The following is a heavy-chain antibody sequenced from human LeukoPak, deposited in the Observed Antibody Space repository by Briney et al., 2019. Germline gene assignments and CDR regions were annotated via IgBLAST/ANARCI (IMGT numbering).Heavy chain of an antibody. Sequence: ASVKVSCKASGYTFTSYGISWVRQAPGQGLEWMGWISAYNGNTNYAQKLQGRVTMTTDTSTSTAYMELRSLRSDDTAVYYCARDNRIQLWFSYYYYMDVWGKGTTVTVSS. CDR3: ARDNRIQLWFSYYYYMDV. V-gene: IGHV1-18*01. CDR1: GYTFTSYG. J-gene: IGHJ6*03. CDR2: ISAYNGNT. D-gene: IGHD5-18*01.